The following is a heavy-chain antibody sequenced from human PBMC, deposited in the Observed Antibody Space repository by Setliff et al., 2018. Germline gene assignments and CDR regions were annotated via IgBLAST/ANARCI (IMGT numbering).Heavy chain of an antibody. Sequence: GGSLRLSCAASGFTFSRYSMNWVRQAPGKGLEWVSYISSRSSTIYYADSVKGRFTISRDNAKNSLYLQMNSLRAEDTAVYYCARDEGEYWGQGTLVTVSS. CDR3: ARDEGEY. CDR1: GFTFSRYS. D-gene: IGHD3-16*01. V-gene: IGHV3-48*01. J-gene: IGHJ4*02. CDR2: ISSRSSTI.